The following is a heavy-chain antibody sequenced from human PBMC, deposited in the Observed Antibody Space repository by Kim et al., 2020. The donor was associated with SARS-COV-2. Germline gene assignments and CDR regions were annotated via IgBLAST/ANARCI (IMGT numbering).Heavy chain of an antibody. D-gene: IGHD2-2*01. V-gene: IGHV1-18*01. CDR3: ARDWGARCSSTSCYRVSYYYYGMDV. CDR2: ISAYNGNT. CDR1: GYTFTSYG. J-gene: IGHJ6*02. Sequence: ASVKVSCKASGYTFTSYGISWVRQAPGQGLEWMGWISAYNGNTNYAQKLQGRVTMTTDTSTSTAYMELRSLRSDDTAVYYCARDWGARCSSTSCYRVSYYYYGMDVWGQGTTVTVSS.